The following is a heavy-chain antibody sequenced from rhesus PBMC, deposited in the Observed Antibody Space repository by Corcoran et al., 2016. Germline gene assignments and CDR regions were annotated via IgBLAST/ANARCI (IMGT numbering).Heavy chain of an antibody. Sequence: QLQLQESGPGLVKPSETLSVTCAVSGGSISSSYWSWIRQAPGKGLEWIGYIYGSGSSTNYNPSLKSRVTLSVDTSKNQLSLKLSSVTAADTAVYYCARYCTGSGCYAGLDSWGQGVVVTGSS. CDR2: IYGSGSST. CDR1: GGSISSSY. CDR3: ARYCTGSGCYAGLDS. J-gene: IGHJ6*01. D-gene: IGHD2-21*01. V-gene: IGHV4-169*01.